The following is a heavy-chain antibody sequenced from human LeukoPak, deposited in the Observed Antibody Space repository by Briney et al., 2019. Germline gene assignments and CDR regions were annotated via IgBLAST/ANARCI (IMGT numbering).Heavy chain of an antibody. CDR2: INQDGGKK. D-gene: IGHD1-14*01. V-gene: IGHV3-7*01. Sequence: PGGSLRLSCGASGFNFSNYWMTWVRQAPGKGLEWVANINQDGGKKNYVDSVKGRFTIFRDNTESSVYLQMNSLRAEDTAVYYCARETDVTLWGQGTLVTVSS. J-gene: IGHJ4*02. CDR3: ARETDVTL. CDR1: GFNFSNYW.